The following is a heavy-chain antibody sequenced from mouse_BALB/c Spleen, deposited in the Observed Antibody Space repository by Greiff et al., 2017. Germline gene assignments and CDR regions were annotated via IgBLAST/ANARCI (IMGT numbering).Heavy chain of an antibody. Sequence: VHLVESGAELAKPGASVKMSCKASGYTFTSYWMHWVKQRPGQGLEWIGYINPSTGYTEYNQKFKDKATLTADKSSSTAYMQLSSLTSEDSAVYYCARMITTVSSYWGQGTLVTVSA. D-gene: IGHD2-4*01. CDR3: ARMITTVSSY. CDR1: GYTFTSYW. CDR2: INPSTGYT. J-gene: IGHJ3*01. V-gene: IGHV1-7*01.